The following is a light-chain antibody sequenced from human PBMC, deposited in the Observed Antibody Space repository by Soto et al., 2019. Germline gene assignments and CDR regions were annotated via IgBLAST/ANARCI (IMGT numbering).Light chain of an antibody. CDR2: DAS. Sequence: DIQMTQSPSTLSASVGDRVTITCRASQSISVWVAWYQQKPGKAPKLLIYDASSLESGVPSRFSGSGSGTEFILTIRSLQPDDFANYYCQQYESDSPWTFGQGTKVDIK. V-gene: IGKV1-5*01. CDR1: QSISVW. CDR3: QQYESDSPWT. J-gene: IGKJ1*01.